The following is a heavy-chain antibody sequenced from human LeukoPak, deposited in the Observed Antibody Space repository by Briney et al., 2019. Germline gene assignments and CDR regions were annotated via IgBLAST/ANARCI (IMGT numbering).Heavy chain of an antibody. D-gene: IGHD3-22*01. CDR1: GGSISSYY. V-gene: IGHV4-59*01. CDR2: IYYSGST. Sequence: SETLSPTCTVSGGSISSYYWSWIRQPPGKGLEWIGYIYYSGSTSYNPSLKSRVTISVDTSKNQFSLKLNSVTAADTAVYYCARATYYHDSSGYSYYHYYYMDVWGKGTTVTISS. J-gene: IGHJ6*03. CDR3: ARATYYHDSSGYSYYHYYYMDV.